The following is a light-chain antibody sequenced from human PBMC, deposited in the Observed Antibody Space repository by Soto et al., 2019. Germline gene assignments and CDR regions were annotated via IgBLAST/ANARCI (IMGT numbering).Light chain of an antibody. CDR3: QQYGSSRT. Sequence: EVGLRKSPDTLSLSPGERATLSCRASQSVSSSYLAWYQQKPGQAPRLLIYGASSRATGIPDRFSGSGSGTDFTLTISRLEPEDFAVYYCQQYGSSRTFGQGTKVDIK. J-gene: IGKJ1*01. V-gene: IGKV3-20*01. CDR1: QSVSSSY. CDR2: GAS.